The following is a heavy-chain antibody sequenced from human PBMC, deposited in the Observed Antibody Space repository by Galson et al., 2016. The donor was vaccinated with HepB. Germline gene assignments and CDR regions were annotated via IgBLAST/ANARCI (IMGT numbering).Heavy chain of an antibody. CDR1: GLTFSDFW. D-gene: IGHD6-13*01. CDR2: IKPDGSEK. J-gene: IGHJ4*02. V-gene: IGHV3-7*01. CDR3: VRGGSWFY. Sequence: SLRLSCAASGLTFSDFWMSWVRQAPGKGLEWVANIKPDGSEKNYVDSVKGRFTISRDNAKSSLYLQMNSLRVDDTAVYYCVRGGSWFYWGQGTLVTVSS.